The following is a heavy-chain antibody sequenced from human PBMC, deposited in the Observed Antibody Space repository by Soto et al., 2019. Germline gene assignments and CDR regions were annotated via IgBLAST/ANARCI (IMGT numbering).Heavy chain of an antibody. J-gene: IGHJ4*02. Sequence: ASVKGSCKGAGYSFTSYGISWVRQAPGQGPERMGWISGHNGNTNHPQSLQGRVTMTTDTSRNTAYMELRSLRSDDTAVYYCARHRFNYYDDTVYYYFDYSGQGTLVTVSS. CDR3: ARHRFNYYDDTVYYYFDY. V-gene: IGHV1-18*04. CDR1: GYSFTSYG. CDR2: ISGHNGNT. D-gene: IGHD3-22*01.